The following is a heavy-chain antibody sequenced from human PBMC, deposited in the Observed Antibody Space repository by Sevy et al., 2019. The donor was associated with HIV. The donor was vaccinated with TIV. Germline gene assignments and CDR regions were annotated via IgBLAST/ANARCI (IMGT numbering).Heavy chain of an antibody. J-gene: IGHJ4*02. CDR3: TTSRD. CDR1: GFTFSNAW. CDR2: IRSKTDGGTA. V-gene: IGHV3-15*01. Sequence: GGSLRLSCAASGFTFSNAWMSWVRQAPGKGLERVGRIRSKTDGGTADYTAHVKGRFTISRDDSRNMLHLQMDVPKSQETGMYYCTTSRDWGQGTQAPVSS.